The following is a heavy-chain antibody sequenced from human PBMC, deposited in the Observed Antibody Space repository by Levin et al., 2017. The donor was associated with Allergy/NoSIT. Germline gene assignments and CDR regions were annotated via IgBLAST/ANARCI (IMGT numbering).Heavy chain of an antibody. V-gene: IGHV4-30-4*01. D-gene: IGHD1-1*01. CDR3: ARGILGPTAT. CDR1: GGSISSGDYY. J-gene: IGHJ5*02. CDR2: IYYTGST. Sequence: SQTLSLPCTVSGGSISSGDYYWSWIRQPPGKGLEWIGYIYYTGSTSYNPSLKSRVTISVDTSKNQFSLKLNSVTAADTAVYYCARGILGPTATWGQGTLVTVSS.